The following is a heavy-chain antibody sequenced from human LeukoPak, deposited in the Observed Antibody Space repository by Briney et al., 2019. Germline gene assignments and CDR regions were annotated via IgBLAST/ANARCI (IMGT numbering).Heavy chain of an antibody. CDR2: ISSSSSTI. CDR1: GFTFSSYS. J-gene: IGHJ3*02. CDR3: AREGNSSSWSRKDAFDI. Sequence: GGSLRLSCAASGFTFSSYSMNWVLQAPGKGLEWVSYISSSSSTIYYADSVKSRFTISRDNAKNSLYLQMNSLRAEDTAVYYCAREGNSSSWSRKDAFDIWGQGTMVTVSS. V-gene: IGHV3-48*04. D-gene: IGHD6-13*01.